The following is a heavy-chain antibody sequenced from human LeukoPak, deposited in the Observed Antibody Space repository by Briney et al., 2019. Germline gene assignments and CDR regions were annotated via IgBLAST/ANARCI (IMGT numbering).Heavy chain of an antibody. J-gene: IGHJ6*03. D-gene: IGHD6-13*01. CDR1: GFTFDDYA. CDR3: AKDFAGSSLVGRPYYMDV. V-gene: IGHV3-43D*03. Sequence: PGGSLRLSCAASGFTFDDYAMHWVRQAPGKGLEWVSLISWDGGSTYYADSVKGRFTISRDNSKNSLYLQMNSLRAEDTALYYCAKDFAGSSLVGRPYYMDVWGKGTTVTVSS. CDR2: ISWDGGST.